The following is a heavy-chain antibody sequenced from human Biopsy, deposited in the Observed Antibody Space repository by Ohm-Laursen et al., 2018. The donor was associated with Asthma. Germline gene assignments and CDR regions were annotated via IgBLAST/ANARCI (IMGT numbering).Heavy chain of an antibody. Sequence: SVKVSCKASGGTFSRYAISWVRQAPGQDLEWMGGIIPVFGTSNYAQKFQGRVTFTADGSTSSAYMELSSLTSGDSAVYYCAREVSTVDYGYYYFAMDVWGQGTTVTVSS. CDR1: GGTFSRYA. CDR2: IIPVFGTS. V-gene: IGHV1-69*13. CDR3: AREVSTVDYGYYYFAMDV. D-gene: IGHD4-17*01. J-gene: IGHJ6*02.